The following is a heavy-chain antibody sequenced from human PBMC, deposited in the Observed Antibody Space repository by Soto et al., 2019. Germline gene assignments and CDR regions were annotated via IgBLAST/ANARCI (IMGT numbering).Heavy chain of an antibody. CDR1: GFTFSSYS. V-gene: IGHV3-48*02. Sequence: GGSLRLSCAASGFTFSSYSMNWVRQAPGKGLEWVSYISSSSSTIYYADSVKGRFTISRDNAKNSLYLQMNSLRDEDTAVYYCARDGVLLWFGEFRLPALDYYYYGMDVWGQGTTVTVSS. CDR3: ARDGVLLWFGEFRLPALDYYYYGMDV. D-gene: IGHD3-10*01. CDR2: ISSSSSTI. J-gene: IGHJ6*02.